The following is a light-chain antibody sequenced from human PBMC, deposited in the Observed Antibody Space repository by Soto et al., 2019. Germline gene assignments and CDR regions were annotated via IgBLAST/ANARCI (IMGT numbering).Light chain of an antibody. J-gene: IGKJ1*01. CDR3: QQRTNWPWT. V-gene: IGKV3-11*01. CDR2: DAS. Sequence: EVVLTQSPATLSLSPGERSTLSVRASQTIDDHLAWYQQKPGQAPRLLIYDASVRATGFPARFSGSGSGTDFTLTISSLEPEDFAVYYCQQRTNWPWTFGQGTKVDI. CDR1: QTIDDH.